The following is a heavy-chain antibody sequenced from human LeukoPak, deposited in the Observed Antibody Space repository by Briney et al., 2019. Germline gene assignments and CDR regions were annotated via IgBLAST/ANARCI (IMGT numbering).Heavy chain of an antibody. CDR1: GYTFTGYY. D-gene: IGHD4-17*01. J-gene: IGHJ5*02. CDR3: ARDHGDYVQYNWFDP. V-gene: IGHV1-2*02. CDR2: INPNSGGT. Sequence: ASVKVSCKASGYTFTGYYIHWVRQAPGQGLEWLGWINPNSGGTKYAQKFQGRVTMTRDTSIRTAYMGLSGLRSDDTAVYYCARDHGDYVQYNWFDPWGQGTLVTVSS.